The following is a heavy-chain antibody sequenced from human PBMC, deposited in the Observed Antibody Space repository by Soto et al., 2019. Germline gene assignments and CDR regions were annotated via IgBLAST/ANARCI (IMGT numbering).Heavy chain of an antibody. J-gene: IGHJ4*02. Sequence: SETVSLTCGFSGGSIDNSHSFWGWVRQPPGGGREFLGSFCYSGGTYENPSLKSRVTVSVDTSKNQVPLRVRSVTVADTAMYYCVRVVDAATRHSDFDSWGQGILVPVSS. CDR3: VRVVDAATRHSDFDS. CDR1: GGSIDNSHSF. V-gene: IGHV4-39*01. CDR2: FCYSGGT. D-gene: IGHD2-15*01.